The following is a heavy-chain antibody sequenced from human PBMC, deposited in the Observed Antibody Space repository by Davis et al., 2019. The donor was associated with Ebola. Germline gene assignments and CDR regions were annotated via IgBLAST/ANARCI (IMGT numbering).Heavy chain of an antibody. J-gene: IGHJ4*02. CDR3: AREGEYYDSSGYYGY. CDR2: ISSSSSTI. CDR1: GFTFSSYS. Sequence: GESLKISCAASGFTFSSYSMNWVRQAPGKGLEWVSYISSSSSTIYYADSVKGRFTISRDNAKNSLYLQMNSLRDEDTAVYYCAREGEYYDSSGYYGYWGQGTLVTVSS. D-gene: IGHD3-22*01. V-gene: IGHV3-48*02.